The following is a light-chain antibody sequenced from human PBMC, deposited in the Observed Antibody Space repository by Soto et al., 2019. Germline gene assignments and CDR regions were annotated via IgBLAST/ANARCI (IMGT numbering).Light chain of an antibody. Sequence: QSALTQPASVSASPGQSITISCTGTSSDVGDYNYVSWYQQHPGKAPKLMIYDVSNRPSGVSNRFSGSKSGNTASLTISGLQAEDEADYYCSSYTSSSPLYVFGTGTKVTVL. CDR2: DVS. CDR3: SSYTSSSPLYV. J-gene: IGLJ1*01. V-gene: IGLV2-14*01. CDR1: SSDVGDYNY.